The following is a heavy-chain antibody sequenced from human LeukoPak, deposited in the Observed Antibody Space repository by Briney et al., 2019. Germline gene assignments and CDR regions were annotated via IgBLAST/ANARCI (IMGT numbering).Heavy chain of an antibody. CDR1: GGSISSYY. D-gene: IGHD3-10*01. CDR3: ARETDYYGSGSYYKGYNWFDP. CDR2: IYTSGST. Sequence: SETLSLTCTVSGGSISSYYWSWIRQPAGKGLEWLGRIYTSGSTNFNRTLNSRVTMSVETAKNHVSLKLSSVSAADTAVYYCARETDYYGSGSYYKGYNWFDPWGQGTLVTVSS. J-gene: IGHJ5*02. V-gene: IGHV4-4*07.